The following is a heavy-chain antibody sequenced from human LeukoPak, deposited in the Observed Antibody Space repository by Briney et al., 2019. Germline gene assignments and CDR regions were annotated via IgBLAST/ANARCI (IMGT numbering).Heavy chain of an antibody. D-gene: IGHD6-19*01. CDR2: INHSGST. CDR3: AKGAGPPWFDP. J-gene: IGHJ5*02. Sequence: PSETLSLTCAVYGGSFSGYYWSWIRQPPGKGLEWIGEINHSGSTNYNPSLKSRVTISVDTSKNQFSLRLSSVTAADTAVYYCAKGAGPPWFDPWGQGTLVTVSS. CDR1: GGSFSGYY. V-gene: IGHV4-34*01.